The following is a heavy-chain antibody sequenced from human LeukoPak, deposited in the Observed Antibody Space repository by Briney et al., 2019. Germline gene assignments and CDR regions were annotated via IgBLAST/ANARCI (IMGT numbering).Heavy chain of an antibody. CDR2: ISSSSSTI. J-gene: IGHJ3*02. CDR1: GFTFSSYA. V-gene: IGHV3-48*04. Sequence: GGSLRLSCAASGFTFSSYAMSWVRQAPGKGLEWVSYISSSSSTIYYADSVKGRFTISRDNAKDSLYLQMNSLRAEDTAVYYCARAAEDSSGYTGAFDIWGQGTMVTVSS. D-gene: IGHD3-22*01. CDR3: ARAAEDSSGYTGAFDI.